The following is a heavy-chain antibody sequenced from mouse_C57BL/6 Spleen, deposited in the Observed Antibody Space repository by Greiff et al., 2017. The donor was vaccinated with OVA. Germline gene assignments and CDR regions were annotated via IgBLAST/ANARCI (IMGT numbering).Heavy chain of an antibody. CDR3: ARSSYGTTWFAY. CDR2: IDPSDSYT. J-gene: IGHJ3*01. V-gene: IGHV1-69*01. D-gene: IGHD2-1*01. CDR1: GYTFTSYW. Sequence: QVQLQQPGAELVMPGASVKLSCKASGYTFTSYWMHWVKQRPGQGLEWIGEIDPSDSYTNYNQKFKGKSTLTVDKSSSTAYMQLSSLTSEDSAVYYCARSSYGTTWFAYWGQGTLVTVSA.